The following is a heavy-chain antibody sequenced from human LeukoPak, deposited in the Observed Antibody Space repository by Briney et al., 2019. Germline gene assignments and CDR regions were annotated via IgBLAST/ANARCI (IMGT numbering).Heavy chain of an antibody. CDR2: IYYTGST. J-gene: IGHJ4*02. Sequence: SETLSLTCTVSGDSISSSSYFWGWIPQPPGKGVEWIGSIYYTGSTDYTPSLKSRATISADTSKNQFSLKLTSVTAADTAVYYCSSLEVSSSWRYWGQGTLVTVSS. CDR3: SSLEVSSSWRY. CDR1: GDSISSSSYF. V-gene: IGHV4-39*07. D-gene: IGHD6-13*01.